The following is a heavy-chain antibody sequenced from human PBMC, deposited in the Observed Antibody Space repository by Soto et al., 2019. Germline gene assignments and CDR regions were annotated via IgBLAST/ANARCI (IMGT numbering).Heavy chain of an antibody. Sequence: ASVKVSCKASGYTFTGYYMHWVRQAPGQGLEWMGWINPNSGGTNYAQKFQGRVTMTRDTSISTAYMELSRLRSDDTAVYYCARGWAIFGVVITMVPYYFDYWGQGTLVTVSS. CDR2: INPNSGGT. CDR3: ARGWAIFGVVITMVPYYFDY. J-gene: IGHJ4*02. D-gene: IGHD3-3*01. V-gene: IGHV1-2*02. CDR1: GYTFTGYY.